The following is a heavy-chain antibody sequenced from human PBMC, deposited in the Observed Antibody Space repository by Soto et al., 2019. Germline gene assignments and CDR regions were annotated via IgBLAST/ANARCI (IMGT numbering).Heavy chain of an antibody. CDR1: GGSISSYY. J-gene: IGHJ4*02. Sequence: PSETLSLTCTVSGGSISSYYWSWIRQPPGKGLEWIGYIYYSGRPTYNPSLKSRVTISVDTSKNQFSLKLRFVTAADTAVYYCARSYSGYDPFDSWGQGTLVTV. CDR3: ARSYSGYDPFDS. CDR2: IYYSGRP. D-gene: IGHD5-12*01. V-gene: IGHV4-59*01.